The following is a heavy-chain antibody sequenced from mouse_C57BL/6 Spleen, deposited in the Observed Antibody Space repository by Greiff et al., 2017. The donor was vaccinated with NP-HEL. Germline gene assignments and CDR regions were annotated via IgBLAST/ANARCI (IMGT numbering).Heavy chain of an antibody. CDR3: ARRYYGSSYHWYFDV. V-gene: IGHV5-17*01. D-gene: IGHD1-1*01. CDR2: ISSGSSTI. Sequence: EVKLVESGGGLVKPGGSLKLSCAASGFTFSDYGMHWVRQAPEKGLEWVAYISSGSSTIYYADTVKGRFTISRDNAKSTLILQMTSLRSEDTAMYYCARRYYGSSYHWYFDVWGTGTTVTVSS. J-gene: IGHJ1*03. CDR1: GFTFSDYG.